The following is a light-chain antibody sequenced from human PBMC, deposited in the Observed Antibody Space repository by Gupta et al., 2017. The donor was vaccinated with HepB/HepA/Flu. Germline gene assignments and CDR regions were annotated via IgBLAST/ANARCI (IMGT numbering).Light chain of an antibody. CDR1: SGSVSTSYY. CDR2: STN. CDR3: VLYMGSGIWV. J-gene: IGLJ3*02. Sequence: QTVVTQEPSFSVSPGGTVTLTCGFGSGSVSTSYYPSWYQQTPGQPPRTLIYSTNTRSSGVPDRFSGSILGNKAALTITGAQADDESDYYCVLYMGSGIWVFGGGTKLTVL. V-gene: IGLV8-61*01.